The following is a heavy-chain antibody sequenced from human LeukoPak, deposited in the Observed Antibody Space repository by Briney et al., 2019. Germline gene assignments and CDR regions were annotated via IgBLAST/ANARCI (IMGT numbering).Heavy chain of an antibody. V-gene: IGHV3-23*01. CDR1: GFTFSSYE. CDR3: AKDQITILTSGAFDI. Sequence: GGSLRLSCAASGFTFSSYEMNWVRQAPGKGLEWVSAISGSGGSTYYADSVKGRFTISRDNSKNTLYLQMNSLRAEDTAVYYCAKDQITILTSGAFDIWGQGTMVTVSS. J-gene: IGHJ3*02. CDR2: ISGSGGST. D-gene: IGHD3-9*01.